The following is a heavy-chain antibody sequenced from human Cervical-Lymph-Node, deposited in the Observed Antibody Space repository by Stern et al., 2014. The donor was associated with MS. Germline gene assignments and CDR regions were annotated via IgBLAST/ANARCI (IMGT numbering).Heavy chain of an antibody. CDR2: ISHDGSNK. CDR3: AKDVSDSSAWYYFDY. D-gene: IGHD6-19*01. Sequence: VQLVESGGGVVQPGRSLRLTCAASGFTFSRYGMHWVRQAPGKGLEWVGIISHDGSNKYYADSVRGRFTISRDKSKNTLYLQMNSLRAEDTAVYYCAKDVSDSSAWYYFDYWGQGNLVTVSS. CDR1: GFTFSRYG. J-gene: IGHJ4*02. V-gene: IGHV3-30*18.